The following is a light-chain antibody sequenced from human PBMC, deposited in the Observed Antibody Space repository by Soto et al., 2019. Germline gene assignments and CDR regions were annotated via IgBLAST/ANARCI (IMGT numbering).Light chain of an antibody. J-gene: IGKJ1*01. CDR1: QSVSSN. Sequence: EIVWTPSPATLSLSPGERATLSCRASQSVSSNLAWYQHKPGQAHRLLIYGASTRATGIPARVSGSGSGTEFTLPISSLQSEDFAVYYCQHYNHWPPWTFGQGTKVDIK. V-gene: IGKV3-15*01. CDR3: QHYNHWPPWT. CDR2: GAS.